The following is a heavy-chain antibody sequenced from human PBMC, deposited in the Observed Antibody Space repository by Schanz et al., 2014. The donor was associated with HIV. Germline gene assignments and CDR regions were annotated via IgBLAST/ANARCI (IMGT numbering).Heavy chain of an antibody. CDR1: GFTFRTFG. V-gene: IGHV3-30*18. D-gene: IGHD3-10*01. J-gene: IGHJ4*02. CDR2: ISYDGTNK. Sequence: QVQLVESGGGVVQPGRSLRLSCAVSGFTFRTFGMHWVRQAPGKGLEWVAVISYDGTNKYYADSVNGRFTISRDNSKNTLYLQMNSLRVEDTALYYCAKVEDFYGSGSSEVWGQGTLVIVSS. CDR3: AKVEDFYGSGSSEV.